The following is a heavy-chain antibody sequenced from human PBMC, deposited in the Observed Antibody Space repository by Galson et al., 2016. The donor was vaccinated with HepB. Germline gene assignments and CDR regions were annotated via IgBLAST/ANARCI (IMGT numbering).Heavy chain of an antibody. CDR3: ASTPDIYCSSTSCYVGVFDY. CDR1: GYTFTSYA. CDR2: INAGNGNT. Sequence: SVKVSCKASGYTFTSYAVHWVRQAPGQRLEWMGWINAGNGNTRYSQKFQGRVTITRDTSASTAYMELSSLRSEDTAVYYCASTPDIYCSSTSCYVGVFDYWGQGTLVTVSS. J-gene: IGHJ4*02. D-gene: IGHD2-2*01. V-gene: IGHV1-3*01.